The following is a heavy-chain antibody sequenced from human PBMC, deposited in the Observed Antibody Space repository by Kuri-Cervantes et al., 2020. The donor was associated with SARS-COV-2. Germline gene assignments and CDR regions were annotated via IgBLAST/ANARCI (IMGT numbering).Heavy chain of an antibody. J-gene: IGHJ4*02. D-gene: IGHD6-19*01. Sequence: GSLSLTCTVSGGSISSSSYYWGWIRQPPGKGLERIGSIYYSGSTYYNPSLKSRVTISVDTSKNQFSLKLSSVTAADTAVYYCARRSSGWTIDYWGQGTLVTVSS. V-gene: IGHV4-39*01. CDR1: GGSISSSSYY. CDR2: IYYSGST. CDR3: ARRSSGWTIDY.